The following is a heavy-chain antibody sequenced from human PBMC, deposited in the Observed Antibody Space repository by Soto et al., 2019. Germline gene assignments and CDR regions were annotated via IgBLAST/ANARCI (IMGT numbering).Heavy chain of an antibody. Sequence: QPGGSLRLSCAASGFTFSSYWMSWVRQAPGKGLEWVANIKQDGSEKYYVDSVKGRFTISRDNAKNSLYLQMNSLRAEDTAVYYCAGDRIAVAGSDAFDIWGQGTMVTVSS. CDR3: AGDRIAVAGSDAFDI. D-gene: IGHD6-19*01. CDR1: GFTFSSYW. J-gene: IGHJ3*02. CDR2: IKQDGSEK. V-gene: IGHV3-7*01.